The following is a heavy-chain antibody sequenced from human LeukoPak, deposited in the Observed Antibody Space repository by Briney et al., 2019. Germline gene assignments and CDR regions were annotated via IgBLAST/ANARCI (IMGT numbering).Heavy chain of an antibody. Sequence: ASVKVSCKASGYTFTGYYMHWVRQAPGQGLXWMGWINPNSGGTNYAQKFQGRVTMTRDTSISTAYMELSRLRSDDTAVYYCARDRIAVAGTGYFDYWGQGTLVTVSS. V-gene: IGHV1-2*02. CDR2: INPNSGGT. CDR1: GYTFTGYY. J-gene: IGHJ4*02. CDR3: ARDRIAVAGTGYFDY. D-gene: IGHD6-19*01.